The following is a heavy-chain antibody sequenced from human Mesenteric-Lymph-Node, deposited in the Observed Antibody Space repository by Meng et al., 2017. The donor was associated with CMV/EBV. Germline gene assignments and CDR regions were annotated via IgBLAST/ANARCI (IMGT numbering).Heavy chain of an antibody. CDR1: GGSFSGYY. J-gene: IGHJ4*02. D-gene: IGHD2-21*01. CDR2: INHSGST. Sequence: SQTLSLTCAVYGGSFSGYYWSWIRQPPGKGLEWIGEINHSGSTNYNPSLKSRVTISVDTSKNQFSLKVTSVTTADTAVYYCAGSLCVGDCSIDYWGQGTLVTVSS. V-gene: IGHV4-34*01. CDR3: AGSLCVGDCSIDY.